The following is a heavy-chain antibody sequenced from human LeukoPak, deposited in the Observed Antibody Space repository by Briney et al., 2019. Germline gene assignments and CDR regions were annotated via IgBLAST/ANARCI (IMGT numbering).Heavy chain of an antibody. D-gene: IGHD1-14*01. CDR2: ISAHNGDT. Sequence: ASVKVSCKASGYTFSTFGIIWVRKAPGRGLEWLGWISAHNGDTHYAQSLQGRVTMTTDASTSTAFLELRSLGSDDTAVYYCARDFRDHFYYGLDVWGQGTTVIVSS. CDR1: GYTFSTFG. V-gene: IGHV1-18*01. J-gene: IGHJ6*02. CDR3: ARDFRDHFYYGLDV.